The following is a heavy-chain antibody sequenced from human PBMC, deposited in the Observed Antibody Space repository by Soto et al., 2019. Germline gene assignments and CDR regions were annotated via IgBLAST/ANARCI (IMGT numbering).Heavy chain of an antibody. V-gene: IGHV3-74*01. CDR1: GFTFSSYW. CDR2: INSDGSST. D-gene: IGHD1-26*01. CDR3: ARSAWIVGAFFDY. J-gene: IGHJ4*02. Sequence: PGGSLRLSCAASGFTFSSYWMHWVRQAPGKGLVWVSRINSDGSSTSYADSVKGRFTISRDNAKNTLYLQMNSLRDEDTAVYYCARSAWIVGAFFDYWGQGTQVTVSS.